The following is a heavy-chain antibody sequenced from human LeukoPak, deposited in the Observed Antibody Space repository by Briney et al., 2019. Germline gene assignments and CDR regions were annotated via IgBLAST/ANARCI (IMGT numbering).Heavy chain of an antibody. CDR2: IYHSGTT. J-gene: IGHJ4*02. Sequence: SETLSLTCTVSDDSISHYYWSWIRQPPGKGLEWIGYIYHSGTTKYNPSLKSRVTISMGTSKHQFSLKLTSVTAADTAMYYCARSFDGSSGYYYFDYWGQGTLVTVSS. V-gene: IGHV4-59*01. CDR3: ARSFDGSSGYYYFDY. CDR1: DDSISHYY. D-gene: IGHD3-22*01.